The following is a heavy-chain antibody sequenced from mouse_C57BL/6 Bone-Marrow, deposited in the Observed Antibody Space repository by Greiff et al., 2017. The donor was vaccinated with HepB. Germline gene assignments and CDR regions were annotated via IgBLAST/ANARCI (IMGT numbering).Heavy chain of an antibody. D-gene: IGHD2-2*01. Sequence: EVKVVESGGDLVKPGGSLKLSCAASGFTFSSYGMSWVRQTPDKRLEWVATISSGGSYTYYPDSVKGRFTISRDNAKNTLYLQMSSLKSEDTAMYYCARLRLPVFHWYFDVWGTGTTVTVSS. CDR3: ARLRLPVFHWYFDV. J-gene: IGHJ1*03. CDR1: GFTFSSYG. V-gene: IGHV5-6*01. CDR2: ISSGGSYT.